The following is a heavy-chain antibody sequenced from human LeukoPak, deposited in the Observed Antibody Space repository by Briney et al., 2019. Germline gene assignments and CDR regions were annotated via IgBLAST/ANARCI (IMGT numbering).Heavy chain of an antibody. CDR1: GFTFSTYA. CDR3: AKARDFDFWSGYSNWFDP. D-gene: IGHD3-3*01. Sequence: PGGSLRLSCAASGFTFSTYAMIWLRHAPGKGLEWVSGISGSGSSTYSADSVKGRILISRDNSKNTLYLQMNGLRAEDTAVYYCAKARDFDFWSGYSNWFDPWGQGTLVTVSS. CDR2: ISGSGSST. J-gene: IGHJ5*02. V-gene: IGHV3-23*01.